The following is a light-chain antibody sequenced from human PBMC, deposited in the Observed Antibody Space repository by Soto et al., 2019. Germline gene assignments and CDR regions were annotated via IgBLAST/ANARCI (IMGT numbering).Light chain of an antibody. CDR1: SSDVGSYNL. J-gene: IGLJ3*02. CDR2: EGS. V-gene: IGLV2-23*01. Sequence: QSALTQPASVSGSPGQSITISCTGTSSDVGSYNLVSWYQQHPGKAPKLMIYEGSKRPSGVSNRFSGSKSGNTASLTISGRQAEDEAYYYCCSYAGSRVFDGGTKLNVL. CDR3: CSYAGSRV.